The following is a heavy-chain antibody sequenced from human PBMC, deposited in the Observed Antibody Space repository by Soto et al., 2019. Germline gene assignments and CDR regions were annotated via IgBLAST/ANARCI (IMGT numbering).Heavy chain of an antibody. CDR2: MNPNSGNT. Sequence: ASVKVSCKASGYTFTSYDINWVRQATGQGLEWMVWMNPNSGNTGYAQKFQGRVTMTRNTSISTAYMELSSLRSEDTAVYYCARGLEQWRLCGTGYYYYGIDVWGQGTTVTVSS. CDR3: ARGLEQWRLCGTGYYYYGIDV. D-gene: IGHD6-19*01. V-gene: IGHV1-8*01. CDR1: GYTFTSYD. J-gene: IGHJ6*02.